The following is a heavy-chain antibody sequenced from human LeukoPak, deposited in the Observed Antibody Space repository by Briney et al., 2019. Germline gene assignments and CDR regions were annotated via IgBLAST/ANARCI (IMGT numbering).Heavy chain of an antibody. D-gene: IGHD1-20*01. CDR1: GYTFTGYY. J-gene: IGHJ4*02. CDR2: INPNSGGT. Sequence: ASVKVSCKASGYTFTGYYMHWVRQAPGQGLEWMGWINPNSGGTNYAQKFQGRVTMTRDTSISTAYMELSRLRSDDTAVYYCARDRSPRLTGTSFDYWGQGTLVTVSS. V-gene: IGHV1-2*02. CDR3: ARDRSPRLTGTSFDY.